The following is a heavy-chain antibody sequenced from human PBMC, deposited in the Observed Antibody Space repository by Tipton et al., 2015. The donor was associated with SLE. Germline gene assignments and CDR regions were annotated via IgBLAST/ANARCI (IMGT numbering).Heavy chain of an antibody. D-gene: IGHD1-26*01. CDR3: ARGRLEYSGYYYYYYGMDV. CDR1: GFTFSSYG. J-gene: IGHJ6*02. CDR2: ISYDGSNK. Sequence: SLRLSCAASGFTFSSYGMHWVRQAPGKGLEWVAVISYDGSNKYYADSVKGRFTISRDNSKNTLYLQMNSLRAEDTAVYYCARGRLEYSGYYYYYYGMDVWGQGTTVTVSS. V-gene: IGHV3-30*03.